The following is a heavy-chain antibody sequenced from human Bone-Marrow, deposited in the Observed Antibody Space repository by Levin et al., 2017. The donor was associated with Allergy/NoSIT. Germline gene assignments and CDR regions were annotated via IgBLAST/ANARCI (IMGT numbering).Heavy chain of an antibody. D-gene: IGHD3/OR15-3a*01. CDR2: IYYSGST. J-gene: IGHJ3*02. CDR1: GGSISSSSYY. CDR3: ARQYRNGLLGNFDI. V-gene: IGHV4-39*01. Sequence: SETLSLTCTVSGGSISSSSYYWGWIRQPPGKGLEWIGSIYYSGSTYYNPSLKSRVTISVDTSKNQFSLKLSSVTAADTAVYYCARQYRNGLLGNFDIWGQGTMVTVSS.